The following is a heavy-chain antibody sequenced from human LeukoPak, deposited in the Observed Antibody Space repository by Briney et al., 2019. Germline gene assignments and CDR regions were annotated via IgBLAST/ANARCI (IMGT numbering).Heavy chain of an antibody. CDR1: GFTFDDYG. V-gene: IGHV3-20*04. CDR2: INWNGGST. J-gene: IGHJ4*02. D-gene: IGHD3-22*01. CDR3: ARVAYYYDSSGSFDY. Sequence: GGSLRLSCAASGFTFDDYGMSWVRQAPGKGLEWVSGINWNGGSTVYADSVKGRFTISRDNAKNSLYLQMNSLRAEDTALYYCARVAYYYDSSGSFDYWGQGTLVTVSS.